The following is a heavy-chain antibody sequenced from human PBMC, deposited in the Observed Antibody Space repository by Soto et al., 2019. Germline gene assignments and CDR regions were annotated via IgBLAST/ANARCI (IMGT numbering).Heavy chain of an antibody. D-gene: IGHD6-6*01. J-gene: IGHJ4*02. V-gene: IGHV3-23*01. Sequence: EVQLSESGGGLVQPGGSLRLSCTASGFIFSTYAMGWVRQAPGKGLEWVSLITGGEGATVYADSVKGRFTISRDNSRNTLYLQMHSLRAEDTAVYYCATRGAAREFDFWGQGALVTVSS. CDR2: ITGGEGAT. CDR3: ATRGAAREFDF. CDR1: GFIFSTYA.